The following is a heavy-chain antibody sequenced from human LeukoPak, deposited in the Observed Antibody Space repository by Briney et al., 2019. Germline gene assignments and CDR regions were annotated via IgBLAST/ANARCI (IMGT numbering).Heavy chain of an antibody. V-gene: IGHV4-61*08. CDR3: ARGDDYATLDY. CDR1: GGSISSGGYY. Sequence: PSQTLSLTCTVSGGSISSGGYYWSWIRQHPGKGLEWIGYIYYSGSTNYNPSLKSRVTISVDTSKSQFSLKLSSVTAADTAVYYCARGDDYATLDYWGQGTLVTVSS. J-gene: IGHJ4*02. D-gene: IGHD4-17*01. CDR2: IYYSGST.